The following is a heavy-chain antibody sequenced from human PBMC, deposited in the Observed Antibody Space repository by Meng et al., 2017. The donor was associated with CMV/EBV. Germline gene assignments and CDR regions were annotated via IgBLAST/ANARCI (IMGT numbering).Heavy chain of an antibody. CDR3: ARHSEEFYDYVWRSYRVLEIFDY. Sequence: ASVKVSCKASGYTFTSYVISWVRQAPGQGLDWMGWISAYNGNTNYAQKLQGRVTMTTDTTTSTAYMELRRLRSNDTAVYYCARHSEEFYDYVWRSYRVLEIFDYWGQGTLVTVSS. V-gene: IGHV1-18*01. CDR1: GYTFTSYV. CDR2: ISAYNGNT. D-gene: IGHD3-16*02. J-gene: IGHJ4*02.